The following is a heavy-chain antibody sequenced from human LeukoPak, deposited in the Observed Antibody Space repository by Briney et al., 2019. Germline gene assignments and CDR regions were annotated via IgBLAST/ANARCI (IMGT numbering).Heavy chain of an antibody. J-gene: IGHJ5*02. Sequence: SETLSLTCSVSGGSINNTNYYWGWIRQPPGKGLEWIGSIYYSGSTYYSPSLQSRVTIPVDTSKNQFSLKLRSVTAADTAVYYCARDKGDYGDYYWFDPWGQGTLVTVSS. CDR1: GGSINNTNYY. D-gene: IGHD4-17*01. CDR3: ARDKGDYGDYYWFDP. CDR2: IYYSGST. V-gene: IGHV4-39*07.